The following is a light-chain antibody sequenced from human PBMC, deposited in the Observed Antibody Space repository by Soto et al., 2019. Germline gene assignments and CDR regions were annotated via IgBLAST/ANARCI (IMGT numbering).Light chain of an antibody. Sequence: QSALTQPASVSGSPGQSITISCTGTSSDVGNYNYVSWYQRYPGRVPKLLIYEVTHRPSGVSNRFSGSKSGNTASLTISGLQAEDEADYYCSSYTISNTLPFVFGTGTKVTVL. CDR2: EVT. CDR1: SSDVGNYNY. V-gene: IGLV2-14*01. CDR3: SSYTISNTLPFV. J-gene: IGLJ1*01.